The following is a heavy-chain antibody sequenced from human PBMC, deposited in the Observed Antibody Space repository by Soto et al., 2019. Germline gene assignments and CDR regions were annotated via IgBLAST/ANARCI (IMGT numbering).Heavy chain of an antibody. J-gene: IGHJ4*02. CDR3: AKRGVWYSSGLEADLDY. V-gene: IGHV3-23*01. CDR1: GFTFSSYA. Sequence: EVQLLESGGGLVQPGGSLRLSCAASGFTFSSYAMSWVRQAPGKGLEWVSGISGSGGSTYYADSVKGRFTISRDNSKNTLYLQMNSLRAEDTAVYYCAKRGVWYSSGLEADLDYWGQGTLVTVSS. CDR2: ISGSGGST. D-gene: IGHD6-19*01.